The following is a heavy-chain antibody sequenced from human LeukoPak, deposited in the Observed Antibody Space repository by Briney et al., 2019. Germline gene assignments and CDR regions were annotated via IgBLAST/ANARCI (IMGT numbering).Heavy chain of an antibody. V-gene: IGHV3-30*18. Sequence: GGSLRLSCAASGFTFSSHWMHWVRQAPGKGLEWVAVISYDGSNKYYADSVKGRFTISRDNSKNTLYLQMNSLRAEDTAVYYCAKDYLVRGVIFMDVWGQGTTVTVSS. CDR3: AKDYLVRGVIFMDV. D-gene: IGHD3-10*01. J-gene: IGHJ6*02. CDR1: GFTFSSHW. CDR2: ISYDGSNK.